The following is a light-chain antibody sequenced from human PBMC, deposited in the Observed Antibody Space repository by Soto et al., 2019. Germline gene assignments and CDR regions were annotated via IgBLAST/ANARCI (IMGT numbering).Light chain of an antibody. J-gene: IGKJ5*01. Sequence: DIQLPQSPPSLSATVGDRVTITCRASQTIDSYLNWFQQKPGMAPKLLIYAASKLQSGVPSRFRGSGSGTDFTLTIDTLQPDDFASYSCQQTRSAITFGQGTRLE. CDR2: AAS. CDR1: QTIDSY. V-gene: IGKV1-39*01. CDR3: QQTRSAIT.